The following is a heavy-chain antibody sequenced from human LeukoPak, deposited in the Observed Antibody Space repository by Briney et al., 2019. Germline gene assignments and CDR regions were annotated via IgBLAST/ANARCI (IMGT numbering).Heavy chain of an antibody. D-gene: IGHD2-2*01. CDR1: GGTFSSYA. Sequence: ASVKVSCKASGGTFSSYAISWVRQAPGQGLEWMGGIIPIFGTANYAQKFQGRVTITADESTSTAYMELSSLRSEDTAVYYCARGDALVVLAAPYYMDVWGKGTTVTVSS. J-gene: IGHJ6*03. CDR2: IIPIFGTA. V-gene: IGHV1-69*13. CDR3: ARGDALVVLAAPYYMDV.